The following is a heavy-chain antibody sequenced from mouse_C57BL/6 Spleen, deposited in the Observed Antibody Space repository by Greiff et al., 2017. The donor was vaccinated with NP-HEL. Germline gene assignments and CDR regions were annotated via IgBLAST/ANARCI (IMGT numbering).Heavy chain of an antibody. V-gene: IGHV1-9*01. Sequence: VKLQESGAELMKPGASVKLSCKATGYTFTGYWIEWVKQRPGHGLEWIGEILPGSGSTNYNEKFKGKATFTADTSSNTAYMQLSSLTTEDSAIYYCARVDYYGSSYVSWYFDVWGTGTTVTVSS. CDR3: ARVDYYGSSYVSWYFDV. D-gene: IGHD1-1*01. CDR1: GYTFTGYW. CDR2: ILPGSGST. J-gene: IGHJ1*03.